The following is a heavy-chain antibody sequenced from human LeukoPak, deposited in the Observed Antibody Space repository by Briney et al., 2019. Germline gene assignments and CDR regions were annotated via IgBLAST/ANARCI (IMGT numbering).Heavy chain of an antibody. CDR3: ARDPEGYNWFDP. CDR1: GFTFSSYS. V-gene: IGHV3-21*01. CDR2: ISSSSSYI. J-gene: IGHJ5*02. Sequence: PGGSLRLSCAASGFTFSSYSVNWVRQAPGKGLEWVSSISSSSSYIYYADSVKGRFTISRDNAKNSLYLQMNSLRAEDTAVYYCARDPEGYNWFDPWGQGTLVTVSS.